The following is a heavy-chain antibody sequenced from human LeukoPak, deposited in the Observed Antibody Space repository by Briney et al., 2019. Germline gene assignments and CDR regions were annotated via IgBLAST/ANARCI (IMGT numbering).Heavy chain of an antibody. CDR1: GGSINSYY. J-gene: IGHJ4*02. CDR3: TRGNGWYAY. D-gene: IGHD6-19*01. CDR2: IFYSGST. V-gene: IGHV4-59*01. Sequence: SETLSLTCTVSGGSINSYYWSWIRQPPGKGLEWIGYIFYSGSTTYNPSLKSRVTMSVDTSKNQFSLKLSSVTAADTAVYYCTRGNGWYAYWGQGTLVSVSS.